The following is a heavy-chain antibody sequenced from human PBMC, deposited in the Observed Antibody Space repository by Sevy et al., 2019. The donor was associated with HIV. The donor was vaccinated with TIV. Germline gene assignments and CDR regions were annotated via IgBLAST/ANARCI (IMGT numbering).Heavy chain of an antibody. CDR3: ARESYYDYIWGSYRPYYGMDV. CDR2: ISSSSSYI. D-gene: IGHD3-16*02. Sequence: GGSLRLSCAASGFTFSSYSMNWVRQAPGKGLEWVSSISSSSSYIYYADSVKGRFTISRDNAKNSLYLQMNGLRAEDTPVYYCARESYYDYIWGSYRPYYGMDVWGQRTTVTVSS. J-gene: IGHJ6*02. V-gene: IGHV3-21*01. CDR1: GFTFSSYS.